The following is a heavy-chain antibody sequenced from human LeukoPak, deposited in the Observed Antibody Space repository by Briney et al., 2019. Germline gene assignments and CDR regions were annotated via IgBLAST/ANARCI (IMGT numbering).Heavy chain of an antibody. CDR3: ARGGTYNDILSFDP. Sequence: SETLSLTCTVSGGSIGYYYWTWIRQSPGKGLEWIGQIYYTGSTYYNPSLKRRVTISVDTSRNQFSLNLTSVTAADTAVYHCARGGTYNDILSFDPWGQGTLVTVSS. CDR2: IYYTGST. D-gene: IGHD3-9*01. J-gene: IGHJ5*02. CDR1: GGSIGYYY. V-gene: IGHV4-59*01.